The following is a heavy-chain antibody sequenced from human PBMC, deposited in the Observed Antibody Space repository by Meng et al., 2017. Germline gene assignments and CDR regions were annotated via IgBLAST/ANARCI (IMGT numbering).Heavy chain of an antibody. V-gene: IGHV3-72*01. J-gene: IGHJ5*02. CDR1: GFTFSDHY. D-gene: IGHD2-8*01. Sequence: EGQLVGSGGGLVQPGGSLRLSCAASGFTFSDHYMDWVRQAPGKGLEWVGRTRNKANSYTTEYAASVKGRFTISRDDSKSSLYLQMNSLKTEDTAVYYCARADTKGDWFDPWGQGTLVTVSS. CDR3: ARADTKGDWFDP. CDR2: TRNKANSYTT.